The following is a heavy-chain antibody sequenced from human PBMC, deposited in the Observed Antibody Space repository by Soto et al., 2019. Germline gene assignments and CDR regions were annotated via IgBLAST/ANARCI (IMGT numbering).Heavy chain of an antibody. D-gene: IGHD3-10*01. V-gene: IGHV3-23*01. CDR1: GFTFSSYA. Sequence: EVQLLESGGGLVQPGGSLRLSCAASGFTFSSYAMSWVRQAPGKGLEWVSAISGSGGSTYYADSVKGRFTISRDNSKNTLYLQMNSLRAEDTAVYYCAKALWFGELRGGAFDIWGQGTMVTVSS. CDR3: AKALWFGELRGGAFDI. J-gene: IGHJ3*02. CDR2: ISGSGGST.